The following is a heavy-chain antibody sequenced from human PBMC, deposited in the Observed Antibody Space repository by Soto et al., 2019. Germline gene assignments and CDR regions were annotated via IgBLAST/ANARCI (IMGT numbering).Heavy chain of an antibody. D-gene: IGHD3-3*01. CDR2: ITNDASVQ. V-gene: IGHV3-30*03. CDR3: ASGIWCGDYKWFDS. Sequence: PGGALVLYFRSSSVTIQVQVIQLVAPAQSKGLEWVAFITNDASVQYYGESVKGRFTMYRDHSKMTVDLQMSSLRSEESAVYYCASGIWCGDYKWFDSWGPGTLVTVSS. CDR1: SVTIQVQV. J-gene: IGHJ5*01.